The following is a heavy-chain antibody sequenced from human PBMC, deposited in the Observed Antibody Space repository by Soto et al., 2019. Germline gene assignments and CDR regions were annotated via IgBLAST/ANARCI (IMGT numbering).Heavy chain of an antibody. Sequence: EVQLLESGGGLVQPGGSLRLSCAASGFTFSNYAMSWVRQAPGKGLEWVSTLSGGGGDTYSADSVKGRFTISRDNSKNTWCLQMNSVRAEDTGIYYGAKALISSYYYYGMEVWGGGATVTVST. CDR2: LSGGGGDT. J-gene: IGHJ6*04. V-gene: IGHV3-23*01. D-gene: IGHD6-6*01. CDR3: AKALISSYYYYGMEV. CDR1: GFTFSNYA.